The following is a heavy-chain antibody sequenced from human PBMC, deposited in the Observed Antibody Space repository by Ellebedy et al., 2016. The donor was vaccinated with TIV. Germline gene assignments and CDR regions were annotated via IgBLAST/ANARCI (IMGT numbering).Heavy chain of an antibody. Sequence: GGSLRLXXAASGFTFSSYGMHWVRQAPGKGLEWVSSISSSSSYIYYADSVKGRFTISRDNAKNSLYLQMNSLRAEDTAVYYCARVYYSGVDYWGQGTLVTVSS. CDR1: GFTFSSYG. D-gene: IGHD3-22*01. V-gene: IGHV3-21*01. CDR2: ISSSSSYI. CDR3: ARVYYSGVDY. J-gene: IGHJ4*02.